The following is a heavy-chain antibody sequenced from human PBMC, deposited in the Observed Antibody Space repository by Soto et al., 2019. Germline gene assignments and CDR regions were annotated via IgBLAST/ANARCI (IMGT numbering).Heavy chain of an antibody. Sequence: ASVKVSCKASGYTFANFGMSWVRQAPGQGLEWMGWISAKNGNTNYTQKFQGRVTLTTDTSTSTAYMELRSLRAEDTAVYYCARNVAIDIVATIGIDYWGQGTLVTVSS. D-gene: IGHD5-12*01. J-gene: IGHJ4*02. CDR3: ARNVAIDIVATIGIDY. V-gene: IGHV1-18*01. CDR2: ISAKNGNT. CDR1: GYTFANFG.